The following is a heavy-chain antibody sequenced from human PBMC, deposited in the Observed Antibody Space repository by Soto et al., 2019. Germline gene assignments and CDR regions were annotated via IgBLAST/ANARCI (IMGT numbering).Heavy chain of an antibody. J-gene: IGHJ1*01. CDR3: AKSIAVSGAVAFQY. CDR2: ICGSGGRT. CDR1: GITFSSYA. Sequence: GGSLRLPCAACGITFSSYAMSWVRQAPGKGLEWGSAICGSGGRTYYTDSVKGRFTFSRNNSKNRLYLKKHSQIAADTTVDAGAKSIAVSGAVAFQYWGQGTMVTVSS. D-gene: IGHD6-19*01. V-gene: IGHV3-23*01.